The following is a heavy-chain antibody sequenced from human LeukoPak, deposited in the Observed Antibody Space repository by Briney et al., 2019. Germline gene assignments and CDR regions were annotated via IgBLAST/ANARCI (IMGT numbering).Heavy chain of an antibody. CDR2: IYYSGST. CDR1: GGSISSYY. J-gene: IGHJ5*02. D-gene: IGHD2-15*01. Sequence: SDTLSLTCTVSGGSISSYYWSWIRQPPGKGLEWIGYIYYSGSTNYNPSLKSRVTISVDTSKNQFSLRLSSVTAADTAVYYCAGAHLVAATIETYLWGQGTLVTVSS. CDR3: AGAHLVAATIETYL. V-gene: IGHV4-59*07.